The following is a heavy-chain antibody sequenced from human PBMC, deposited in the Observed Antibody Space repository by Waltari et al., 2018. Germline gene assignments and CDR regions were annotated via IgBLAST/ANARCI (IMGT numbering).Heavy chain of an antibody. CDR3: AKGIAAAVPIFDY. CDR2: ISWNSGSI. J-gene: IGHJ4*02. CDR1: GITFDDYA. Sequence: EVQLVESGGGLVQPGRSLRLSCAAPGITFDDYAMHWVRQARGKGVEWVSGISWNSGSIGYADSVKGLFTISRDNAKNSLYLQMNSLRAEDTALYYCAKGIAAAVPIFDYWGQGTLVTVSS. D-gene: IGHD6-13*01. V-gene: IGHV3-9*01.